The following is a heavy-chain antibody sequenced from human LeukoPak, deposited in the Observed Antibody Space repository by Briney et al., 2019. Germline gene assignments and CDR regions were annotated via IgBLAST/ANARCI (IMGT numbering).Heavy chain of an antibody. J-gene: IGHJ6*03. Sequence: PGRSLRLSCAASGFTFDDYAMHWVRQAPGKGLEWVSGISWNSGSIVYADSVKGRFTISRDNAKNSLYLQMNSLRAEDMALYYCAKVAKGYYYYYYMDVWGKGTTVTVSS. CDR2: ISWNSGSI. CDR1: GFTFDDYA. CDR3: AKVAKGYYYYYYMDV. V-gene: IGHV3-9*03.